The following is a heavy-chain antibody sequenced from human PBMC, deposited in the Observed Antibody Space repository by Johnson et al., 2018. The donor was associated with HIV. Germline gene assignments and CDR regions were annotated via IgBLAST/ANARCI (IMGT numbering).Heavy chain of an antibody. D-gene: IGHD6-6*01. V-gene: IGHV3-30-3*01. J-gene: IGHJ3*02. CDR3: AKAIAARPSGAFDI. CDR2: ISFDVTNK. CDR1: GFTFSRNA. Sequence: QVQLVESGGGVLQPGRSLGLSCTASGFTFSRNAMHWVRQAPGKGLEWVAVISFDVTNKHYGDSVRGRFTVSRDNSKNSLYLQMNSLSAEDTALYYCAKAIAARPSGAFDIWGQGTMVTVSS.